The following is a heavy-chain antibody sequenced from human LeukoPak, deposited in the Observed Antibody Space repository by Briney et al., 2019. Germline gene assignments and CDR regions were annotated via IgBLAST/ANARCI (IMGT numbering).Heavy chain of an antibody. J-gene: IGHJ4*02. CDR2: XXGSGSST. Sequence: PGGSLRLSCAASGFTFSSYAMSWVRQAPGKGLXXXXXXXGSGSSTYYADSVKGRFTISRDNSKNTLYLQMNSLRAKDTAVYYCAKGYYYDSSVKYYFDYWGQGTLVTVSS. V-gene: IGHV3-23*01. D-gene: IGHD3-22*01. CDR1: GFTFSSYA. CDR3: AKGYYYDSSVKYYFDY.